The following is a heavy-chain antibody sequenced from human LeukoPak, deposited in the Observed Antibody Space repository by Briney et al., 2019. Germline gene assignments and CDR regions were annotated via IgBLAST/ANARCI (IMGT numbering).Heavy chain of an antibody. CDR1: GGSFSGYY. V-gene: IGHV4-34*01. Sequence: PSETLSLTCAVYGGSFSGYYCSWIRQPPGKGLEWIGEINHSGSTNYNPSLKSRVTISVDTSKNQFSLKLSSVTAADTAVYYCARGEAAGPSGGYWRQGTLVTVSS. J-gene: IGHJ4*02. D-gene: IGHD6-13*01. CDR3: ARGEAAGPSGGY. CDR2: INHSGST.